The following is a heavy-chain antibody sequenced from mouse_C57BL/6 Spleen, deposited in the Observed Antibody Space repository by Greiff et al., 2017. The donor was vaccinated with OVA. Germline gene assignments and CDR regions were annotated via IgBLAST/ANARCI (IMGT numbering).Heavy chain of an antibody. V-gene: IGHV5-17*01. CDR2: ISSGSSTI. Sequence: EVQVVESGGGLVKPGGSLKLSCAASGFTFSDYGMHWVRQAPETGLEWVAYISSGSSTIYYADTVKGRFTISRDNAKNTLFLQMTSLRSEDTAMYYCARVYGYDYAMDYWGQGTSVTVSS. CDR1: GFTFSDYG. J-gene: IGHJ4*01. CDR3: ARVYGYDYAMDY. D-gene: IGHD2-2*01.